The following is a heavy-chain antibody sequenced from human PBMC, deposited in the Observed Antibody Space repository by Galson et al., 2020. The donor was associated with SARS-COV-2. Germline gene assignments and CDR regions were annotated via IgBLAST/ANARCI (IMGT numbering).Heavy chain of an antibody. CDR2: ILYDGTNK. D-gene: IGHD2-2*01. Sequence: QAGGSLRLSCAASGFTFSSYAMHWVRQAPGKGLEWVAVILYDGTNKYYADSVKGRFTISRDNSKNTLYLQMNSLRPEDTAIYYCARDEDGVAPSEGGFDYWGQGTLVTVSS. CDR1: GFTFSSYA. J-gene: IGHJ4*02. V-gene: IGHV3-30-3*01. CDR3: ARDEDGVAPSEGGFDY.